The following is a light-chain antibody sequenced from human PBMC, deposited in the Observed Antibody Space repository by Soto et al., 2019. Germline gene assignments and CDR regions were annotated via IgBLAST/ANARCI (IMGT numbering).Light chain of an antibody. V-gene: IGKV3-15*01. CDR1: QGVSSN. CDR3: QQYYNWRPR. Sequence: EVVMTQSPATLSVSPGDTATLSCRASQGVSSNLAWYQQKSGQAPRLLIYGASTRATGVPARFSGSGSRTEFTLTISRLQSEDFAVYYCQQYYNWRPRFGQGTKVEIK. J-gene: IGKJ1*01. CDR2: GAS.